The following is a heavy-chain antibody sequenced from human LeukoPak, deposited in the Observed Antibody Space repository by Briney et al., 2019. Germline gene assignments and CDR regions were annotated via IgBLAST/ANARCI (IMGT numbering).Heavy chain of an antibody. J-gene: IGHJ4*02. Sequence: GGSLRISCAAPGFTFSSYAMSWVRQAPGKGLEGVSAISGSGGSTYYADSVKGRFTISRDNSKNTLYLQMNSLRAEDTAVYYCAKDHCSSTSCYVFDYWGQGALVTVSS. CDR3: AKDHCSSTSCYVFDY. D-gene: IGHD2-2*01. V-gene: IGHV3-23*01. CDR1: GFTFSSYA. CDR2: ISGSGGST.